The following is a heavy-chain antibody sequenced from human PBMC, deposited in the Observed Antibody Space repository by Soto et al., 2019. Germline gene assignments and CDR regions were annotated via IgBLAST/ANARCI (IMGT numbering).Heavy chain of an antibody. Sequence: PGGSLRLSCAASGFTFSSYAMSWVRQAPGKGLEWVSAISGSGGSTYYADSVKGRFTISRDNSKNTLYLQMNSLRAEDTAVYYCVKDLRVLRYFDWPGYYFDYWGQGTLVTVSS. D-gene: IGHD3-9*01. CDR2: ISGSGGST. CDR1: GFTFSSYA. CDR3: VKDLRVLRYFDWPGYYFDY. J-gene: IGHJ4*02. V-gene: IGHV3-23*01.